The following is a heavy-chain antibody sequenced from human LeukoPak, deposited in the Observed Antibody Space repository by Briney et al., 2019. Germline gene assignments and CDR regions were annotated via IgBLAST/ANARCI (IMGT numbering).Heavy chain of an antibody. Sequence: GGSLRLSCAASGIIFSDFYMSWSRQAPGEGLEWISDINRSGSNTKYADSVKGRFTISRDNAKNSLYLQINSLRVEDTAVYYCARYYQDNSGFYPYLDYWGQGTLVTVS. CDR3: ARYYQDNSGFYPYLDY. V-gene: IGHV3-11*03. J-gene: IGHJ4*02. CDR2: INRSGSNT. CDR1: GIIFSDFY. D-gene: IGHD3-22*01.